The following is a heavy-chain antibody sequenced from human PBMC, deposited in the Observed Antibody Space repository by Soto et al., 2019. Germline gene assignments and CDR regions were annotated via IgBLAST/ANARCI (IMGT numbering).Heavy chain of an antibody. J-gene: IGHJ5*02. CDR1: GGTFSSHA. Sequence: QVQLVQSGAEVKKPGSSVKVSCKVSGGTFSSHAINWLRQAPGQGLEWMGVIIPVTDTPNNAEKFQGRVTITADKSTTTVYMELSSLTFDDTAAYLCARGNKGPGHYGPGSQGWYGPWGQGTLVTVSS. V-gene: IGHV1-69*06. D-gene: IGHD3-10*01. CDR2: IIPVTDTP. CDR3: ARGNKGPGHYGPGSQGWYGP.